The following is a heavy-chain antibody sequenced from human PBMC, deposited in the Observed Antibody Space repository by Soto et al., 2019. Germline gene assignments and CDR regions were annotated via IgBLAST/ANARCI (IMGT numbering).Heavy chain of an antibody. Sequence: GGSLRLSCAASGFTFSSYGMHWVRQALGKGLEWVAVISNDGSNKKYADSVKGRFTISRDSSKNTLYLQLNSLRVEDTAIYYCARDRGYYGPGIRPEYWGQGTLVTVSS. V-gene: IGHV3-33*01. D-gene: IGHD3-10*01. CDR1: GFTFSSYG. CDR3: ARDRGYYGPGIRPEY. J-gene: IGHJ4*02. CDR2: ISNDGSNK.